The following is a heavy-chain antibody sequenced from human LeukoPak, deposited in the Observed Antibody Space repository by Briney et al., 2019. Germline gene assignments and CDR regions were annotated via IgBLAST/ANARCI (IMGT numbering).Heavy chain of an antibody. J-gene: IGHJ4*02. D-gene: IGHD1-26*01. CDR2: INHSGST. CDR1: GGSFSGYY. V-gene: IGHV4-34*01. CDR3: AGRHSGSLY. Sequence: SETLSLTCAVYGGSFSGYYWSWIRQPPGKGLEWIGEINHSGSTNYNPSLKSRVTISEDTSKNQFSLKLSSVTAADTAVYYCAGRHSGSLYWGQGTLVTVSS.